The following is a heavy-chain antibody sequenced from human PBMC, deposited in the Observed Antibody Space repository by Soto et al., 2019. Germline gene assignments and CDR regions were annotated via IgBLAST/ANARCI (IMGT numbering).Heavy chain of an antibody. V-gene: IGHV1-2*04. CDR1: GYSFTDYH. CDR3: ARGDSTDCSNGVCSFFYPHAMHV. D-gene: IGHD2-8*01. CDR2: INPKSGGT. Sequence: ASVKVSCKASGYSFTDYHIHWVRQAPGQGLEWLGRINPKSGGTSTAQKFQGWVTMTTDTSISTASMELTRLTSDDTAIYYCARGDSTDCSNGVCSFFYPHAMHVWGPGTTVTLSS. J-gene: IGHJ6*02.